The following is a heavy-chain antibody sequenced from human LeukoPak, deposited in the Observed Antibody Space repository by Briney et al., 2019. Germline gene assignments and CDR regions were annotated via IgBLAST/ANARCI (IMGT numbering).Heavy chain of an antibody. CDR3: AKYMSGGSIDY. CDR1: GFTFSDYY. CDR2: ISSGGRTM. Sequence: GGSLRLSCAASGFTFSDYYMTWIRQAPGKGLEWISYISSGGRTMYYTDSVKGRFTISRDNAKNSLYLQMNSLRAEDTAMYYGAKYMSGGSIDYWGQGTLVTVSS. V-gene: IGHV3-11*01. J-gene: IGHJ4*02. D-gene: IGHD3-16*01.